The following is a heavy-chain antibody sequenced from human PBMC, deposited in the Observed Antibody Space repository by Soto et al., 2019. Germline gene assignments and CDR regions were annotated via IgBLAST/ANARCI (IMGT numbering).Heavy chain of an antibody. CDR3: PTKDGAGFTS. Sequence: QVHLVQSGAEMKKPGSSVKVSCKVSGGDLTNSGISWVRQAPGQGLEWMGGIFPLLAMVDYSQKFQGRVTTTADESTNTAYMDLGRLRTEDTTVYYWPTKDGAGFTSWGQGTLVIVSS. CDR2: IFPLLAMV. V-gene: IGHV1-69*04. J-gene: IGHJ4*02. CDR1: GGDLTNSG. D-gene: IGHD1-26*01.